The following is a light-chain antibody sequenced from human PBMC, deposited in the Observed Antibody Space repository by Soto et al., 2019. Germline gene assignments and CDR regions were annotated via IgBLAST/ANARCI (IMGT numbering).Light chain of an antibody. CDR3: QQRHSWPRT. V-gene: IGKV3-11*01. Sequence: EIVLTQSPATLSLSPGERATLSCRASKSVSKYLAWYQQRPGQAPRPLIYNASNRATGIPDRFAGSGSGTDFTLTISSLEPEDFAVYYCQQRHSWPRTFGQGTKVDIK. CDR1: KSVSKY. J-gene: IGKJ1*01. CDR2: NAS.